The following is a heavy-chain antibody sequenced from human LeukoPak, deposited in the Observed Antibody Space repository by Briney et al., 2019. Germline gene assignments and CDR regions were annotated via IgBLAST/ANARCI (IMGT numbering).Heavy chain of an antibody. CDR1: GYTFTGYY. CDR2: INPNSGGT. J-gene: IGHJ4*02. Sequence: ASVKVSCKASGYTFTGYYIHWVRQAPGQGLEWMGWINPNSGGTNYAQKFQGRVTMTRNTSISTAYMELSSLRSEDTAVYYCARDFGSGSQDYWGQGTLVTVSS. CDR3: ARDFGSGSQDY. D-gene: IGHD3-10*01. V-gene: IGHV1-2*02.